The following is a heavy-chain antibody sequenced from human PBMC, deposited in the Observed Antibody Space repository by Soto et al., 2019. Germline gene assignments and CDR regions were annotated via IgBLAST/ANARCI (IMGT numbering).Heavy chain of an antibody. CDR3: ARGYGYCSGGSCYSLYYYYGMDV. CDR2: MNPNSGNT. D-gene: IGHD2-15*01. J-gene: IGHJ6*02. CDR1: GYTFTSYD. Sequence: ASVKLSCKASGYTFTSYDINWVRQATGQGLEWMGWMNPNSGNTGYAQKFQGRVTMTRNTSISTAYMELSSLRSEDTAVYYCARGYGYCSGGSCYSLYYYYGMDVWGQGTTVTVSS. V-gene: IGHV1-8*01.